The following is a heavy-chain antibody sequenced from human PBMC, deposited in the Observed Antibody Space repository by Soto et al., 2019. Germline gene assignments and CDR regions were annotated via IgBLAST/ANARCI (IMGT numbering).Heavy chain of an antibody. CDR1: GRTFRSYA. J-gene: IGHJ3*02. Sequence: QVQLVQSGAEVKKPGSSVKVSCKASGRTFRSYAINWVRQAPGQGLEWMGGTTPIFNTPNYAQNFQGRVTITADESTGTAFMELSSLRSEDTAVYYCASSKELDYGGTFDIWGQGTMVTVSS. CDR2: TTPIFNTP. CDR3: ASSKELDYGGTFDI. D-gene: IGHD4-17*01. V-gene: IGHV1-69*12.